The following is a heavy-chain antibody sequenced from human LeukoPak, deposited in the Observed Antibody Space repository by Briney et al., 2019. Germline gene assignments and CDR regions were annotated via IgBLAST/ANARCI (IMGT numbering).Heavy chain of an antibody. D-gene: IGHD6-19*01. J-gene: IGHJ4*02. Sequence: PGGSLRLSCAASGFTFSSYWMSWVRQAPGKGLEWVANIKQDGSEKYYVDSVKGRFTISRDNAKNSLYLQMNSLRAEDTAVYYCARDALDSSGWYEETDYWGQGTLVTVSS. CDR3: ARDALDSSGWYEETDY. V-gene: IGHV3-7*01. CDR2: IKQDGSEK. CDR1: GFTFSSYW.